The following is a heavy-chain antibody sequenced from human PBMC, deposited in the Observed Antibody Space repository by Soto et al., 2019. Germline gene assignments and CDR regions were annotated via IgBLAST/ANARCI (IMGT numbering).Heavy chain of an antibody. D-gene: IGHD4-17*01. Sequence: QAQLVQSGAEVKKPGASVKVSCKASGYSFTTYGISWVRQAPGQGLEWMGWISGSSGHTDYVEKLQGRVSMNTDTSTSPAYMELRSLRSAGPAVYYCARAGATVTTYSDYWGQGTLVTVSS. CDR3: ARAGATVTTYSDY. CDR1: GYSFTTYG. V-gene: IGHV1-18*01. CDR2: ISGSSGHT. J-gene: IGHJ4*02.